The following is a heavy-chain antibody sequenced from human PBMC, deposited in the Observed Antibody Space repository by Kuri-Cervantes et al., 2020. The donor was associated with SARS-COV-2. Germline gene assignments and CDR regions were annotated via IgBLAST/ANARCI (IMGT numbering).Heavy chain of an antibody. CDR1: GFTVSSNY. J-gene: IGHJ3*02. CDR2: IYSGGST. Sequence: GGSLRLSCAASGFTVSSNYMSWVRQAPGKGLEWVSVIYSGGSTSYAGSVKGRFTISRDNSRNTLYLQMNSLRAEDTAVYYCARSTPFRRLVVISQGGAFDIWGQGTMVTVSS. D-gene: IGHD3-22*01. CDR3: ARSTPFRRLVVISQGGAFDI. V-gene: IGHV3-53*01.